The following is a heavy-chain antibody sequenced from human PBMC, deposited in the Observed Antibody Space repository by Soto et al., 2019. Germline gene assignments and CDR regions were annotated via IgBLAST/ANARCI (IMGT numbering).Heavy chain of an antibody. V-gene: IGHV4-39*01. J-gene: IGHJ4*02. CDR1: GGSIISSSYY. CDR2: IYHSGRT. Sequence: PSEPLCHTCSVSGGSIISSSYYWGWIHHPPGKGLEWIGSIYHSGRTYYNPSLKSRVSISIDTSKNQFSLKLSSVTAADTALYYCARQRTTVVTQAYFDYWGQGALVTVSS. CDR3: ARQRTTVVTQAYFDY. D-gene: IGHD2-21*02.